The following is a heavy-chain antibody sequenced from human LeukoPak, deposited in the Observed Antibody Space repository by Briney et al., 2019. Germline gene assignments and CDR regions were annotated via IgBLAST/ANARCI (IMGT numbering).Heavy chain of an antibody. D-gene: IGHD2-2*01. CDR3: ARDYCSSTSCLFDY. CDR1: GYTFTGYH. Sequence: ASVTVSCKASGYTFTGYHMHWVRQAPGQGLEWMGRINPNTGGTGYAQKFQGRVTMTRDTSISTAYMDLSRLRSDDTAVYYCARDYCSSTSCLFDYWGQGTLVTVSS. CDR2: INPNTGGT. J-gene: IGHJ4*02. V-gene: IGHV1-2*06.